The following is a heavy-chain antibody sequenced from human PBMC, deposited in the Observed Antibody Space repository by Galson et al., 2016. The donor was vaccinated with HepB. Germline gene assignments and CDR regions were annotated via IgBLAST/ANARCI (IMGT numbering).Heavy chain of an antibody. CDR3: ARGPGTTPLDY. Sequence: TGNPTYAQGFIGRFVFSLDTSVSTTYLQISSLKAEDTAVYYCARGPGTTPLDYWGQGTLVTVAS. CDR2: TGNP. J-gene: IGHJ4*02. V-gene: IGHV7-4-1*02. D-gene: IGHD2-15*01.